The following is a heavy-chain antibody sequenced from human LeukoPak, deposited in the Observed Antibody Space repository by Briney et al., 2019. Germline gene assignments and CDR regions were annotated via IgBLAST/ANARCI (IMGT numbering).Heavy chain of an antibody. CDR3: AREGSLAFDI. Sequence: SQTLSLTCAVSGGTISSGANSWSWIRQPPGQGLEWIGYVYRSGSTYYNPSLKSRVTISVDRSKNQFSLKLSSVTAADTALYYCAREGSLAFDIWGQGTMVTVSS. V-gene: IGHV4-30-2*01. D-gene: IGHD3-10*01. CDR1: GGTISSGANS. CDR2: VYRSGST. J-gene: IGHJ3*02.